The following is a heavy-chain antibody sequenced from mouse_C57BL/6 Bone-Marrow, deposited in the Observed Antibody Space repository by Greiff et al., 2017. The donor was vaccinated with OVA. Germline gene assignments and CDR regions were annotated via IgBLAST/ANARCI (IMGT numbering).Heavy chain of an antibody. D-gene: IGHD2-3*01. CDR2: ISSGGSYT. Sequence: EVQVVESGGDLVKPGGSLKLSCAASGFTFSSYGMSWVRQTPDKRLEWVATISSGGSYTYYPDSVKGRFTISRDNAKNTLYLQMSSLKSEDTAMYYCARPGMVTTGYFDYWGQGTTLTVSS. V-gene: IGHV5-6*01. CDR3: ARPGMVTTGYFDY. J-gene: IGHJ2*01. CDR1: GFTFSSYG.